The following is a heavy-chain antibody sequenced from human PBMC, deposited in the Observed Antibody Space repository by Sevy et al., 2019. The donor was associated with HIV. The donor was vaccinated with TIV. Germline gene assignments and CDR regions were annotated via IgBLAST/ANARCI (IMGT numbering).Heavy chain of an antibody. J-gene: IGHJ4*03. CDR1: GFTFSNYW. Sequence: GGSLRLSCAASGFTFSNYWMAWVRQAPGKGLEWVANIKQGGDTKHYVDSVKGRFTIFRDKAKNLVFLQMNTLTAEEMAVYYCARDENGSLDYWGQGILVTVSS. CDR3: ARDENGSLDY. D-gene: IGHD2-8*01. CDR2: IKQGGDTK. V-gene: IGHV3-7*01.